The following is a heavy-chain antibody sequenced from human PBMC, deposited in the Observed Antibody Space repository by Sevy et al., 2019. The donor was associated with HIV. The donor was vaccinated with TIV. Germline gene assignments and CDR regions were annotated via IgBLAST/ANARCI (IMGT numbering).Heavy chain of an antibody. CDR3: ARGGGIYSGRVFLGEEKQRFDF. Sequence: SETLSLTCAVSGGSFRDYFWTWIRQSPGKGLEWIGGITQRGSTNYNPSLKSRVAISVDTSNHHVSLSLTSVTGADTAVYYCARGGGIYSGRVFLGEEKQRFDFWGQGTLVTVSS. J-gene: IGHJ4*01. D-gene: IGHD6-25*01. CDR2: ITQRGST. CDR1: GGSFRDYF. V-gene: IGHV4-34*01.